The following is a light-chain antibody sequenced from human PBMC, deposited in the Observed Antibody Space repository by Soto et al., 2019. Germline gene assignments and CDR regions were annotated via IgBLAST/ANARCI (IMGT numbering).Light chain of an antibody. J-gene: IGLJ2*01. CDR2: EVS. V-gene: IGLV2-14*01. CDR3: SSYTSSSTLVV. Sequence: QSALTQPRSVSGSPGQSVTISCTGTSGDVGAYNYVSWYQQHPGKAPKLMIYEVSNRPSGVSNRFSGSKSGNTASLTISGLQAEDEADYYCSSYTSSSTLVVFGGGTKLTVL. CDR1: SGDVGAYNY.